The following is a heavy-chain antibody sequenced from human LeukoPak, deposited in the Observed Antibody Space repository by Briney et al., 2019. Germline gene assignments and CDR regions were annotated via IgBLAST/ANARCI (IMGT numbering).Heavy chain of an antibody. CDR2: IYPADSDT. CDR1: GYSFTSYW. J-gene: IGHJ6*02. D-gene: IGHD6-13*01. CDR3: ARRGSSHMDI. V-gene: IGHV5-51*01. Sequence: GESLKISCKGSGYSFTSYWIGWVRQMPGKGLEWMGIIYPADSDTTYSPSFQGQVTILADKYISTAYLQWSSLKASDTAMYYCARRGSSHMDIWGQGTTVTVSS.